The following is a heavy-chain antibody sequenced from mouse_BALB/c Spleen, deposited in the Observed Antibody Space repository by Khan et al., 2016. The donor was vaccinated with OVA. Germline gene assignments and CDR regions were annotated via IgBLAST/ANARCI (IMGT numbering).Heavy chain of an antibody. Sequence: EVELVESGGGLVKPGGSLKLSCAPSGFAFSSYDMSWVRQTPEKRLEWVATISGTGIYTYYPDSVKGRFTISRDNARNTLYLKMGSLRSEDTALYYCARPSYYGNPWFTYGGQGTLVTVSA. CDR3: ARPSYYGNPWFTY. CDR2: ISGTGIYT. CDR1: GFAFSSYD. V-gene: IGHV5-9*02. D-gene: IGHD2-10*01. J-gene: IGHJ3*01.